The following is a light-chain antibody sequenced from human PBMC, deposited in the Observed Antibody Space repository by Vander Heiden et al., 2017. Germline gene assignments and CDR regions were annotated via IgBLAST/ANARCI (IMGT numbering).Light chain of an antibody. J-gene: IGKJ3*01. CDR2: AAS. Sequence: DIQLTPSPSFLSASVGDRVTITCRASQGISSYLAWYQQKPGKAPKLLIYAASTLQSGVPSRFSGSGSGTEFTLTISSLQPEDFATYYCQQLNSTPWTFGHGTKVDIK. V-gene: IGKV1-9*01. CDR1: QGISSY. CDR3: QQLNSTPWT.